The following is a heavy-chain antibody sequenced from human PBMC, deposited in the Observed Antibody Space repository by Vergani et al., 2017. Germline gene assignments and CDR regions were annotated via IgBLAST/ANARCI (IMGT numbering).Heavy chain of an antibody. CDR2: ISSSSSYI. D-gene: IGHD2-2*02. CDR3: ARDALPIVPAAIFGDMGYYYYYMDV. V-gene: IGHV3-21*01. J-gene: IGHJ6*03. CDR1: GFTFSSYS. Sequence: EVQLVESGGGLVKPGGSLRLSCAASGFTFSSYSMNWVRQAPGKGLEWVSSISSSSSYIYYADSVKGRFTISRDNAKTSLYLQMNSLRAEDTAVYYCARDALPIVPAAIFGDMGYYYYYMDVWGKGTTVTVSS.